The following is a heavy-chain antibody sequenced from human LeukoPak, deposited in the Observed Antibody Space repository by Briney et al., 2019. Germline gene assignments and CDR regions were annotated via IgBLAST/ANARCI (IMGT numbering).Heavy chain of an antibody. J-gene: IGHJ3*02. CDR3: ARANYYDSSGYSRGAFDI. D-gene: IGHD3-22*01. CDR2: IYHSGST. CDR1: GFTFTTYS. V-gene: IGHV4-38-2*01. Sequence: KSGGSLRLSCEASGFTFTTYSMTWVRQAPGKGLEWIGSIYHSGSTYYNPSLKSRVTISVDTSKNQFSLRLSSVTAADTAVYYCARANYYDSSGYSRGAFDIWGQGTMVTVSS.